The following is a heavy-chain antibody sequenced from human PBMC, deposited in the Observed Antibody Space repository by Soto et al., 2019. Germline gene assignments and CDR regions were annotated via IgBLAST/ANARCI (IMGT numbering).Heavy chain of an antibody. Sequence: GASVKVSCKASGNTFNTYYIHWLRQAPGQGLQWMGVINPSGASASYAQKFQGRVTVTRDTSTSTVYMELSSLRSEDTALYYCARDQSNYDFWSGYPGPGTEYFQHWGQGTLVTVSS. CDR1: GNTFNTYY. D-gene: IGHD3-3*01. V-gene: IGHV1-46*02. CDR3: ARDQSNYDFWSGYPGPGTEYFQH. J-gene: IGHJ1*01. CDR2: INPSGASA.